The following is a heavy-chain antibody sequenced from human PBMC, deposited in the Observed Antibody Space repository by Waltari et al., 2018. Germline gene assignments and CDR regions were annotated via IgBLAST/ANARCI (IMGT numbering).Heavy chain of an antibody. CDR1: CGSFSGYS. CDR2: INQSGIT. Sequence: QVQLQQWGAGLLKPSETLSLTCAVYCGSFSGYSWSWIRQPPGKGLEWIGEINQSGITNYNPSLKSRVTIAVDTSKNQFSLKLSSVTAADTAVYYCARGPNPYYDFWSGDYKYYGMDVWGQGTTVTVSS. V-gene: IGHV4-34*01. CDR3: ARGPNPYYDFWSGDYKYYGMDV. D-gene: IGHD3-3*01. J-gene: IGHJ6*02.